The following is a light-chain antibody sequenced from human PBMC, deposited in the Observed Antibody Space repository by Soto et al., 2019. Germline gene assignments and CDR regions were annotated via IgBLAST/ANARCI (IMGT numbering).Light chain of an antibody. J-gene: IGLJ1*01. Sequence: QSALTQPPSVSGAPGQRVTISCAGSSSNIGAGYDVHWYQQLPGTAPKLLIYANNNRPSGVPDRFSGSKSGTSASLAIAGLQAEDEADYYCQPYDSSLNVLYVFGTGTKVTVL. CDR1: SSNIGAGYD. V-gene: IGLV1-40*01. CDR3: QPYDSSLNVLYV. CDR2: ANN.